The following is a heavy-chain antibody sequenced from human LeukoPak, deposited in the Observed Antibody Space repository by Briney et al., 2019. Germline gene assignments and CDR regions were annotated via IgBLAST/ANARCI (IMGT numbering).Heavy chain of an antibody. J-gene: IGHJ4*02. CDR2: ISSLGYTM. CDR1: GFIFSAFE. CDR3: AREVTTGHYYLDY. V-gene: IGHV3-48*03. Sequence: GGSLRLSCAASGFIFSAFEMNCVRQAPGKGLEWVSYISSLGYTMYYADSVKGRFTISRDNGKNSLYLQMNSLRVEDTAVYYCAREVTTGHYYLDYWGQGTLVTVSS. D-gene: IGHD1-14*01.